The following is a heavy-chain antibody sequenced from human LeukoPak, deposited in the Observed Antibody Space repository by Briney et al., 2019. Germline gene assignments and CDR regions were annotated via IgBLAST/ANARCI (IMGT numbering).Heavy chain of an antibody. D-gene: IGHD1-26*01. V-gene: IGHV4-59*12. CDR2: IYHSGST. Sequence: SETLSLTCTVSGGSISSYYWSWIRQPPGKGLEWIGYIYHSGSTYYNPSLKSRVTISVDRSKNQFSLKLSSVTAADTAVYYCARVMGGSYYRDAFDIWGQGTMVTVSS. J-gene: IGHJ3*02. CDR1: GGSISSYY. CDR3: ARVMGGSYYRDAFDI.